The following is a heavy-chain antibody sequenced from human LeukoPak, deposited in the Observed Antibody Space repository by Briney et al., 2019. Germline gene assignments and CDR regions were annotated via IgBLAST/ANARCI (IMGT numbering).Heavy chain of an antibody. CDR1: GFTFDDYG. CDR3: ASGYYDSSGYYPVAFDI. J-gene: IGHJ3*02. CDR2: INWNGGST. V-gene: IGHV3-20*04. D-gene: IGHD3-22*01. Sequence: GGSLRLSCAASGFTFDDYGMSWVRQAPGKGLEWVSGINWNGGSTGYADSVKGRFTISRDNAKNSLYLQMNSLRAGDTALYYCASGYYDSSGYYPVAFDIWGQGTMVTVSS.